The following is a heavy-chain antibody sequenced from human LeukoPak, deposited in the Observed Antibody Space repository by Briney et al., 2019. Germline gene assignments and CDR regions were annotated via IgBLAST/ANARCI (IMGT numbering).Heavy chain of an antibody. CDR1: GFTFSRDW. V-gene: IGHV3-74*03. J-gene: IGHJ3*02. Sequence: PGGSLRLSCAASGFTFSRDWMHWVRQAPGKGLVWVSRISDDGSITTYADSVQGRFTISRDNAKSTVFLQMNSLRVEDTAVYYCARDQDYGDYEAPSAFDIWGQGTMVTVSS. D-gene: IGHD4-17*01. CDR2: ISDDGSIT. CDR3: ARDQDYGDYEAPSAFDI.